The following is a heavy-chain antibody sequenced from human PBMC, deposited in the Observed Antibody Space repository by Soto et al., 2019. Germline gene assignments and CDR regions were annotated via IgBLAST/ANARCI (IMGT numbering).Heavy chain of an antibody. Sequence: GGSLRLSCAASGFTFSSYSMNWVRQAPGKGLEWVSGISDSGATTYYADSARGRFTISRDNSKNTLYLQMKSLRAEDSASYYCAKEDTSSGSLDYWGQGALVTVS. CDR1: GFTFSSYS. V-gene: IGHV3-23*01. CDR2: ISDSGATT. CDR3: AKEDTSSGSLDY. J-gene: IGHJ4*02. D-gene: IGHD6-19*01.